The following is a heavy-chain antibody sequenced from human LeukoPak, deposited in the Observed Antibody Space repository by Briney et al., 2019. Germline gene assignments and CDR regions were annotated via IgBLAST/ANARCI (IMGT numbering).Heavy chain of an antibody. CDR3: ARAVEMATITWWFDP. CDR2: INRAGST. Sequence: SGTLSLTCAVSGGSISSSHWWSWVRQPPGKGLEWIGEINRAGSTSYNPSLKSRVTMSVDTSKNQFSLKLSSVTAADTAVYYCARAVEMATITWWFDPWGQGTLVTVSS. CDR1: GGSISSSHW. V-gene: IGHV4-4*02. D-gene: IGHD5-24*01. J-gene: IGHJ5*02.